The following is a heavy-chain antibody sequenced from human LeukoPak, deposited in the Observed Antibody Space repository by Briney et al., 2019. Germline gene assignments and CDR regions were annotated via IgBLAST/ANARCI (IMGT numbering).Heavy chain of an antibody. CDR2: FYYSGST. J-gene: IGHJ4*02. Sequence: SETLSLTCTVSGASISSSSYSWGWIRQPPGKGLEWIGSFYYSGSTYYNPSLKSRVTISADTSKNQFSLKLNSVTAADTAVYYCARDLLERFSFQFDYWGQGTLVTVSS. CDR3: ARDLLERFSFQFDY. D-gene: IGHD3-3*01. CDR1: GASISSSSYS. V-gene: IGHV4-39*01.